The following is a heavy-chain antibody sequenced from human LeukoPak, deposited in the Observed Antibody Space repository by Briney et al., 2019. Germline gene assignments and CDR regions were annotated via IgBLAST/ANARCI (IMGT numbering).Heavy chain of an antibody. V-gene: IGHV4-4*02. CDR1: GFIFNNAW. D-gene: IGHD4-23*01. J-gene: IGHJ4*02. CDR3: ARNGGNSDYDY. CDR2: IYHSGAT. Sequence: PGGSLRLSCAGSGFIFNNAWMSWVRQPPGKELEWIGEIYHSGATNYNPSLKSRVTMLLDKSKNQFSLKLNSVTAADTAVYYCARNGGNSDYDYWGQGTLVTVSA.